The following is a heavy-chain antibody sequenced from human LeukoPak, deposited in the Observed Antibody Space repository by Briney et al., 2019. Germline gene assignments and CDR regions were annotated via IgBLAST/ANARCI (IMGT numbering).Heavy chain of an antibody. CDR2: IFYSGTT. Sequence: SETLSLTYTVSGGSITTTSHYWGWIRQPPGKGLEWIGSIFYSGTTYYNPSLKTRVTMSLDTSKNQFSLRLSSVTAADTAVYYCARRLSNLAARQNWFDPWGQGTLVTVSS. V-gene: IGHV4-39*01. CDR1: GGSITTTSHY. J-gene: IGHJ5*02. D-gene: IGHD6-6*01. CDR3: ARRLSNLAARQNWFDP.